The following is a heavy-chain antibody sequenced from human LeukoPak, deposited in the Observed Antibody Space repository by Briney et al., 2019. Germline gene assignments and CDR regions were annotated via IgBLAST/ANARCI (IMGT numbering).Heavy chain of an antibody. V-gene: IGHV1-18*01. CDR3: ARFRVPAAIRAYYYYYMDV. CDR1: GYTFTSYG. Sequence: ASVKVSCKASGYTFTSYGISWVRQAPGQGLEWMGWISAYNGNTNYAQKLQGRVTMTTDTSTSTAYMELRSLRSDDTAVYYCARFRVPAAIRAYYYYYMDVWGKGTTVTVSS. CDR2: ISAYNGNT. J-gene: IGHJ6*03. D-gene: IGHD2-2*02.